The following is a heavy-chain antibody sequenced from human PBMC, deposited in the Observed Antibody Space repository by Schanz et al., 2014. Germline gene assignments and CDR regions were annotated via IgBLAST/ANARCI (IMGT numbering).Heavy chain of an antibody. J-gene: IGHJ4*02. CDR3: ARENRYYLFDY. CDR2: IGSSSSRI. CDR1: GFTFSSNS. Sequence: EVQLVESGGGLVQPGGSLRLSCAASGFTFSSNSMNWVRQAPGKGLEWISYIGSSSSRIDHADSVKGRFTISRDNAKNTLYRQLGSLSAEDTAVYFCARENRYYLFDYWGQGALVTVSS. D-gene: IGHD3-16*02. V-gene: IGHV3-48*01.